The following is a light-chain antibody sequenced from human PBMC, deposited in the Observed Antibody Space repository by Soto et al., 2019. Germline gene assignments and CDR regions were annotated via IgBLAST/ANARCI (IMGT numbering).Light chain of an antibody. V-gene: IGLV2-18*02. CDR3: TSYASGSAYV. CDR1: SSDVGGYNR. CDR2: DVS. Sequence: QSALTQPPSVSGSPGQSVAISCTGTSSDVGGYNRVSWYQQVPGKAPKLLIYDVSNRPSGGSTRFSGSKSGNTASLTISGLQAEDEADYYCTSYASGSAYVFGPGTKLTVL. J-gene: IGLJ1*01.